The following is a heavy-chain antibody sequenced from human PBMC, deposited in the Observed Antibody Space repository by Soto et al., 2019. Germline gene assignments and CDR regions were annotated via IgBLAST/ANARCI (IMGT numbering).Heavy chain of an antibody. D-gene: IGHD3-22*01. Sequence: SETLSLTCAVSGGSISSGGYSWSWIRQPPGKGLEWIGYIYHSGSTYYNPSLKSRVTLSVDTSRKQFSLKVSSVTAADTAVYYCARANYFDSSGPFDYWGPGTLVTVSS. J-gene: IGHJ4*02. CDR2: IYHSGST. V-gene: IGHV4-30-2*05. CDR3: ARANYFDSSGPFDY. CDR1: GGSISSGGYS.